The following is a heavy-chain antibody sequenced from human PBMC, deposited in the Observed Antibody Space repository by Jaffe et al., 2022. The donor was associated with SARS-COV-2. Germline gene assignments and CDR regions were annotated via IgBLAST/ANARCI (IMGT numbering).Heavy chain of an antibody. CDR1: GGSISSSSYY. CDR3: ARHAPALGGLVPDYYYGMDV. J-gene: IGHJ6*02. CDR2: IYYSGST. Sequence: QLQLQESGPGLVKPSETLSLTCTVSGGSISSSSYYWGWIRQPPGKGLEWIGSIYYSGSTYYNPSLKSRVTISVDTSKNQFSLKLSSVTAADTAVYYCARHAPALGGLVPDYYYGMDVWGQGTTVTVSS. D-gene: IGHD3-16*01. V-gene: IGHV4-39*01.